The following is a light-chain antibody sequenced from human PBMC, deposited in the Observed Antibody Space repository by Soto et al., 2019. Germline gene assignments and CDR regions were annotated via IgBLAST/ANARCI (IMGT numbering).Light chain of an antibody. CDR1: QSISSW. CDR2: AAY. CDR3: QQANSFPRT. Sequence: DIQLTQSPSSVSASVGDRVTITCRASQSISSWLAWYQQKPGKAPSLLIYAAYTLQSGVPSRLSGSGSGPYFTLTSSSLQPEYFAPYYCQQANSFPRTSGQGTKLEIK. V-gene: IGKV1-12*01. J-gene: IGKJ2*01.